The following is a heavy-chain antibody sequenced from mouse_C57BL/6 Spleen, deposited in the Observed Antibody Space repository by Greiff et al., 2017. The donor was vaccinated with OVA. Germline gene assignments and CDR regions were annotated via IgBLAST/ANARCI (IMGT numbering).Heavy chain of an antibody. D-gene: IGHD1-1*01. V-gene: IGHV1-53*01. CDR2: INPSNGGT. CDR1: GYTFTSYW. CDR3: ARGTTVVATRAMDY. Sequence: QVQLQQPGTELVKPGASVKLSCKASGYTFTSYWMHWVKQRPGQGLEWIGNINPSNGGTNYNEKFKSKATLTVDKSSSTAYMQLSSLTAEDSAVYDCARGTTVVATRAMDYWGQGTSVTVSS. J-gene: IGHJ4*01.